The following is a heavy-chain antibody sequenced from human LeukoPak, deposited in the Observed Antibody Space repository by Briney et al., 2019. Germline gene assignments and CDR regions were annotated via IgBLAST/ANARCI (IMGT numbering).Heavy chain of an antibody. D-gene: IGHD5-18*01. CDR1: GYTFTSYY. J-gene: IGHJ6*02. CDR3: ARVEWEYTAMVTGPRGMDV. Sequence: ASVKVSCKASGYTFTSYYMHWVRQAPGQGLEWMGIINPSVGSTSYAQKFQGRVTMTRDTSPSTVYMELSSLRSEDTAVYYCARVEWEYTAMVTGPRGMDVWGQGTTVTVSS. CDR2: INPSVGST. V-gene: IGHV1-46*01.